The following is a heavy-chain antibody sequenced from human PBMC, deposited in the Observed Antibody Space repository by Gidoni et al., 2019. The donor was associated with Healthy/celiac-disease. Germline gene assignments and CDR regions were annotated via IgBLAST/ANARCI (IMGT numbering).Heavy chain of an antibody. CDR3: ASIYDFWSGPDDAFDM. D-gene: IGHD3-3*01. J-gene: IGHJ3*02. Sequence: EVQLLESGGGLVQPGGSLRLSCVASGFTFSSYAMSGVRQAPGKGLEWVSAISNNGGSTYYADSVKGRFTISRDNSKNTLYLQMNSLRAEDTAVYYCASIYDFWSGPDDAFDMWGQGTMVTVSS. V-gene: IGHV3-23*01. CDR2: ISNNGGST. CDR1: GFTFSSYA.